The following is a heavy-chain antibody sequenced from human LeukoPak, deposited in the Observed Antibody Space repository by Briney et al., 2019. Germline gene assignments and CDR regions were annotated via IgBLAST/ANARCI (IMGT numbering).Heavy chain of an antibody. CDR3: ARVTGEYQLQWSWFDP. CDR2: IYHSGST. V-gene: IGHV4-30-2*01. J-gene: IGHJ5*02. Sequence: SETLSLTCAVSGGSISSGGYSWRWIRQPPGKGLEWIGYIYHSGSTYYNPSLKSRVTISVDRSKNQFSLKLSSVTAADTAVYYCARVTGEYQLQWSWFDPWGQGTLVTVSS. D-gene: IGHD2-2*01. CDR1: GGSISSGGYS.